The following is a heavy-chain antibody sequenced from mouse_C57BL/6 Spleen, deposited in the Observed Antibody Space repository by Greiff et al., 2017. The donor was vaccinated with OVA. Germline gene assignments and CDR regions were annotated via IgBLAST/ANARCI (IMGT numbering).Heavy chain of an antibody. CDR1: GFTFSDYY. Sequence: EVKLMESEGGLVQPGSSMKLSCTASGFTFSDYYMAWVRQVPETGLEWVANINYDGSSTYYLDSLKSRFIISRDNAKNILYLQMSSLKSEDTATYYCARGMVTTDAMDYWGQGTSVTVSS. J-gene: IGHJ4*01. V-gene: IGHV5-16*01. CDR3: ARGMVTTDAMDY. D-gene: IGHD2-2*01. CDR2: INYDGSST.